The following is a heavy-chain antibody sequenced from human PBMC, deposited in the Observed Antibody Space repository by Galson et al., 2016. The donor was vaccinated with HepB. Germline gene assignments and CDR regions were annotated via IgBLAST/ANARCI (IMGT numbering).Heavy chain of an antibody. J-gene: IGHJ5*02. D-gene: IGHD6-19*01. V-gene: IGHV6-1*01. CDR3: ARDHTAGWFNWIDT. CDR1: GDSVSNNSAA. Sequence: CAISGDSVSNNSAAWNWIRQSPSRGLEWLGRTYSRSKWYNDNAESLRGRITINPDTAKNQVSLHLDSVTPDDSAIYYCARDHTAGWFNWIDTWGQGTLVTVSS. CDR2: TYSRSKWYN.